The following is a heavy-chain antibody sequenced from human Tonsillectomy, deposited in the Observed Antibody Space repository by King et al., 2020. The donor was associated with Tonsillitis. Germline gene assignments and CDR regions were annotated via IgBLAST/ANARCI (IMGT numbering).Heavy chain of an antibody. J-gene: IGHJ3*01. V-gene: IGHV3-30*18. CDR1: GFSFNSFG. D-gene: IGHD3-22*01. CDR3: AKDTGDYSSGYKRGDTFDV. CDR2: ILSDGSNK. Sequence: HVQLVESGGGVVQPGRSLRLSCAASGFSFNSFGMHLVRQAPGKGLEWVANILSDGSNKYYADSVKGRFTISRDNSKNTLYLQMNSLRTEDTAVYYCAKDTGDYSSGYKRGDTFDVWGQGTVVTVSS.